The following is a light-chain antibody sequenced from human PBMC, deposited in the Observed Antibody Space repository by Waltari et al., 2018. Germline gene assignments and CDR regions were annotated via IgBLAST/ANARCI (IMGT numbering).Light chain of an antibody. CDR2: DAS. CDR1: QSVGRP. J-gene: IGKJ1*01. V-gene: IGKV3-20*01. Sequence: EIVLTQSPASLSLCPGERATLSCRASQSVGRPLAWYQQRPGQAPRLLIYDASSRATGIPDRFSGSGSGTDFSLTISRLEPEDFAVYYCQKYGTRPATFGQGTKVEVK. CDR3: QKYGTRPAT.